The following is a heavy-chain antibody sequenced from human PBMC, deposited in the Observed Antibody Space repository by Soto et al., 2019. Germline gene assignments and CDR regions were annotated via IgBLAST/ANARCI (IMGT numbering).Heavy chain of an antibody. V-gene: IGHV3-23*01. CDR2: VSGIGDET. Sequence: PGGSLRLSCEASGLKFIHYAMTWVLQAPWRGPEWVSTVSGIGDETFYADSVRGRFTISRDNSKDTAYLVMNSLRVEDTAVYYCAKGGHLSFFDYWGQGTLVTVS. CDR1: GLKFIHYA. J-gene: IGHJ4*02. CDR3: AKGGHLSFFDY.